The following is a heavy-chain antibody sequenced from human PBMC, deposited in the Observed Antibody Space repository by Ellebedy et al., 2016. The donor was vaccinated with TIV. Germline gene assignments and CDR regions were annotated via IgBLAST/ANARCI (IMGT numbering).Heavy chain of an antibody. V-gene: IGHV3-43*02. CDR3: ARLYDDKTLFDS. CDR2: ISGDGGST. D-gene: IGHD5/OR15-5a*01. CDR1: GFTFDDYA. Sequence: PGGSLRLSCAASGFTFDDYAMHWVRQAPGKGLEWVSLISGDGGSTYYVDSVKGRFTVSRDNARSSLYLQMNSLRVEDTAVYYCARLYDDKTLFDSWGQGTLVTVSS. J-gene: IGHJ4*02.